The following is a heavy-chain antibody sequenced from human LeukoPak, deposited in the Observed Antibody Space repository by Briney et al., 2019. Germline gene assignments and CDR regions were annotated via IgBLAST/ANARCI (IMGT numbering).Heavy chain of an antibody. D-gene: IGHD1-1*01. CDR2: IIPIFGTA. J-gene: IGHJ3*02. CDR3: ARVSTGFDAFDI. Sequence: SVKVSCKASGGTFSSYAISWVRQAPGQGLECMGGIIPIFGTANYAQKFQGRVTITADESTSTAYMELSSLRSEDTAVYYCARVSTGFDAFDIWGQGTMVTVSS. V-gene: IGHV1-69*13. CDR1: GGTFSSYA.